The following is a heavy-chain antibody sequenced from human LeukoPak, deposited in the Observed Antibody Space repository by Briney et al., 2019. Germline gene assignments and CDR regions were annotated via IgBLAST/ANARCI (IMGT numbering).Heavy chain of an antibody. V-gene: IGHV3-21*01. CDR1: GFTFSSYS. Sequence: KPGGSLRLSCAASGFTFSSYSMNWVRQAPGKGLGWVSSIRSSSSYIYYADSVKGRFTISRDNAKNSLYLQMNSLRAEDTAVYYCAIQKYGGNSGYFDYWGQGTLVTVSP. CDR3: AIQKYGGNSGYFDY. J-gene: IGHJ4*02. D-gene: IGHD4-23*01. CDR2: IRSSSSYI.